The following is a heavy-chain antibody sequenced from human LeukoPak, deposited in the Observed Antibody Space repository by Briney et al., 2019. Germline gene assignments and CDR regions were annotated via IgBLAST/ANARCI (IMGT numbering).Heavy chain of an antibody. D-gene: IGHD3-3*01. Sequence: KSSETLSLTCAVYGGSFSGYYWSWIRQPPGKGLEWIGEINHSGSTNYNPSLKSRVTISVDTSKNQFSLKLSSVTAADTAVYYCAGSYYDFWSGYATIDYWGQGTLVTVSS. CDR2: INHSGST. CDR3: AGSYYDFWSGYATIDY. CDR1: GGSFSGYY. V-gene: IGHV4-34*01. J-gene: IGHJ4*02.